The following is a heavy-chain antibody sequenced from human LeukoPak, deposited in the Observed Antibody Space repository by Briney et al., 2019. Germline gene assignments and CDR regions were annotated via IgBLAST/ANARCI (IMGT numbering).Heavy chain of an antibody. CDR1: GFTFSSYG. Sequence: GGSLRLSCAASGFTFSSYGMHWVRQAPGKGLEWAAFIRYDGRNKYYADSVKGRFTISRDISKNTLYLQMNRLRAEATAVYYCARTQGGFDPWGQGTLVTVSS. V-gene: IGHV3-30*02. J-gene: IGHJ5*02. CDR3: ARTQGGFDP. CDR2: IRYDGRNK.